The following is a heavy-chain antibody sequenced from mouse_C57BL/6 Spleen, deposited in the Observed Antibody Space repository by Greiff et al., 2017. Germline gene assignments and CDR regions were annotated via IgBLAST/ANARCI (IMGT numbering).Heavy chain of an antibody. J-gene: IGHJ4*01. CDR2: IYPGDGDT. CDR1: GYAFSSSW. CDR3: ARENYGNYDAMDY. V-gene: IGHV1-82*01. Sequence: VQLQQSGPELVKPGASVKISCKASGYAFSSSWMNWVKQRPGKGLEGIGRIYPGDGDTNYNGKFKGKATLTADKSSSTAYMQLSSLTSEDSAVYFCARENYGNYDAMDYWGQGTSVTVSS. D-gene: IGHD2-1*01.